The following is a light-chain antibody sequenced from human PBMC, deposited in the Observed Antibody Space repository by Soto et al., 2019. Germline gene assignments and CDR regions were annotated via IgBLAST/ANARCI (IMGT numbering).Light chain of an antibody. V-gene: IGKV3-11*01. CDR3: QQRSNWPPTIT. Sequence: IVMTQCPATLSVSPGERATLSCRASQSVSSNLAWYQQKPGQAPRLLIYDASNRATGIPARFSGSGSGTDFTLTISSLEPEDFAVYYCQQRSNWPPTITFGQGTRLEI. CDR2: DAS. J-gene: IGKJ5*01. CDR1: QSVSSN.